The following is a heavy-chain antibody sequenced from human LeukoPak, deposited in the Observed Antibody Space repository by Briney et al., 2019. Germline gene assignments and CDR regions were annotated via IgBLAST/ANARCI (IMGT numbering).Heavy chain of an antibody. J-gene: IGHJ5*02. CDR1: GYTFTGYY. D-gene: IGHD3-16*01. V-gene: IGHV1-2*02. CDR2: INPTRGAT. CDR3: ARDLGDYVWVA. Sequence: ASVKVSCKASGYTFTGYYIHWIRQAPGQGLEWMGWINPTRGATTYAPKFKGRVTISLDTSKTRFSLRLSSVTAADTAMYYCARDLGDYVWVAWGQGTLVTVSS.